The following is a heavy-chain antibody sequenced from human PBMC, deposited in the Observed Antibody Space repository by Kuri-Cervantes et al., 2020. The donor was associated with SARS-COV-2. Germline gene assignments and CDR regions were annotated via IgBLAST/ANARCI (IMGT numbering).Heavy chain of an antibody. Sequence: SETLSLTCTVSGGSISSYYWSWIRQPPGKGLEWIGYIYYSGSTNYNPSLKSRVTISVDTSKNQFSLKLRSVTAADTAVYYCARDRSDPYGDYGVDDYWGQGTLVTVSS. CDR2: IYYSGST. J-gene: IGHJ4*02. CDR1: GGSISSYY. V-gene: IGHV4-59*12. D-gene: IGHD4-17*01. CDR3: ARDRSDPYGDYGVDDY.